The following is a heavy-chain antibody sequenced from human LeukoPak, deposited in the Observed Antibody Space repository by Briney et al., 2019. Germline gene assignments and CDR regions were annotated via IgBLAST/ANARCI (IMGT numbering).Heavy chain of an antibody. D-gene: IGHD4-4*01. Sequence: SETLSLTCTVSGGSISYYYWSWIRQPAGKGLEWIGRIYTSGSTNYNPSLKSRVTMSVDTSKNQFSLKLSSVTAADTAVYYCARDEHDYSNYGATFDYWGQGTLVTVSS. CDR2: IYTSGST. CDR1: GGSISYYY. CDR3: ARDEHDYSNYGATFDY. J-gene: IGHJ4*02. V-gene: IGHV4-4*07.